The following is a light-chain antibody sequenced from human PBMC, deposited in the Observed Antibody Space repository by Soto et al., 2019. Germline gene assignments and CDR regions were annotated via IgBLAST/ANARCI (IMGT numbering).Light chain of an antibody. CDR3: SSYSSSSTLYV. J-gene: IGLJ1*01. CDR2: EVS. V-gene: IGLV2-14*01. Sequence: QSALTQPASVSGSPGQSITISCTGTSSDVDAYNYVSWYQQHPGKGPKLIIYEVSNRPSGVSNRFSGSKSGITASLTISGLRAEDEADYSCSSYSSSSTLYVFGTGTKLTVL. CDR1: SSDVDAYNY.